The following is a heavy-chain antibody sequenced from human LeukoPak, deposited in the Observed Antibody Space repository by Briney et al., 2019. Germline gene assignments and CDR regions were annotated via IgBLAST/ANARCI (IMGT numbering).Heavy chain of an antibody. Sequence: GGSPRLSCAASGLTFSSYSMNWVRQAPGKGLEWVSSISSSSSYIYYADSVKGRFTISRDNAKNSLYLQMNSLRAEDTAVYYCARGYYDFWSGYSEPYYFDYWGQGTLVTVSS. V-gene: IGHV3-21*01. CDR1: GLTFSSYS. D-gene: IGHD3-3*01. J-gene: IGHJ4*02. CDR2: ISSSSSYI. CDR3: ARGYYDFWSGYSEPYYFDY.